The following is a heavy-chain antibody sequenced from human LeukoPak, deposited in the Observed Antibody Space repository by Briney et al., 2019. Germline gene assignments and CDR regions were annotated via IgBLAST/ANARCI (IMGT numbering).Heavy chain of an antibody. D-gene: IGHD3-10*01. V-gene: IGHV3-11*01. CDR1: GFTFRAYY. CDR3: ARGQTHYYGSGSLDY. CDR2: ISSSGSTI. J-gene: IGHJ4*02. Sequence: PGGSRRLSCPPSGFTFRAYYMSWIGQAPGKGLEGVPYISSSGSTIYYADSVKGRFTISRDNAKNSLYLQMNSLRAEDTAVYYCARGQTHYYGSGSLDYWGQGTLVTVSS.